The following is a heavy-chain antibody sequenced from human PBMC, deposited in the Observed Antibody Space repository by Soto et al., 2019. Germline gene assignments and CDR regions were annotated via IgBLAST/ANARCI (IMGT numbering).Heavy chain of an antibody. D-gene: IGHD3-9*01. J-gene: IGHJ6*02. CDR1: GGSFSGYY. V-gene: IGHV4-34*01. CDR3: VRQKGFFDWSSHVTGPGGMDV. Sequence: QVQLQQWGAGLLKPSETLSLTCAVNGGSFSGYYWNWIRQSAGKGLEWIGRVHHSGTTNYNPSLTSLLTISRDTSKNPFSLQLNSVTAADTAMYYCVRQKGFFDWSSHVTGPGGMDVWGQGTAVTVSS. CDR2: VHHSGTT.